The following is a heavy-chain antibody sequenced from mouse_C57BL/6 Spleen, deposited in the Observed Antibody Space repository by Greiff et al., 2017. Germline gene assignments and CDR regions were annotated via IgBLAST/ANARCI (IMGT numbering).Heavy chain of an antibody. V-gene: IGHV14-3*01. CDR1: GFNIKNTY. CDR2: IDPANGNT. J-gene: IGHJ1*03. Sequence: VQLQQSVAELVRPGASVKLSCTASGFNIKNTYMHWVKQRPEQGLEWIGRIDPANGNTKYAPKFQGKATITADTSSNTAYLQLSSLTSEDTAIYYGARRYYGSSLYWYFDVWGTGTTVTVSS. CDR3: ARRYYGSSLYWYFDV. D-gene: IGHD1-1*01.